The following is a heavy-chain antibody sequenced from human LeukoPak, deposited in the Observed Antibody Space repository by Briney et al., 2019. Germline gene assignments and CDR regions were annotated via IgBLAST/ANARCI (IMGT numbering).Heavy chain of an antibody. Sequence: GGSLRLSCTASGFTFSSYGMHWVRQAPGKGLEWVAFIPYDESNKYYADSVKGRFTISRDNSKNTLYLQVKSLRAEDTAVYYCARTNYDFWSGYSHNWFDPXXQGTLVTVSS. CDR3: ARTNYDFWSGYSHNWFDP. CDR1: GFTFSSYG. V-gene: IGHV3-30*02. D-gene: IGHD3-3*01. CDR2: IPYDESNK. J-gene: IGHJ5*02.